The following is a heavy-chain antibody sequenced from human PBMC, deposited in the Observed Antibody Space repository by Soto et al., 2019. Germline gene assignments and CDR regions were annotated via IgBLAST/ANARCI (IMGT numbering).Heavy chain of an antibody. Sequence: GESLKISCKGSGYSFTSYWIGWVRQMPGKGLECMGIIYPGDSDTRYSPSFQGQVTISADKSISTAYLQWSSLKASDTAMYYCARRREDIVVVPANKRGAFDIWGQGTMVTVSS. V-gene: IGHV5-51*01. CDR1: GYSFTSYW. J-gene: IGHJ3*02. D-gene: IGHD2-2*01. CDR2: IYPGDSDT. CDR3: ARRREDIVVVPANKRGAFDI.